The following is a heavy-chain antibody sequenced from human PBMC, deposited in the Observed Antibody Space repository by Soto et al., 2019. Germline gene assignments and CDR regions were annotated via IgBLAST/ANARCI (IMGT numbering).Heavy chain of an antibody. CDR2: IYYSGST. J-gene: IGHJ4*02. V-gene: IGHV4-30-4*02. CDR3: ARVEMATNYYYFDY. Sequence: SETLSLTCTVSGASIISGEHYWSWIRQAPGKGLEWIGYIYYSGSTYYNPSLKSRVTISVDTSKNQFSLKLSSVTAADTAVYYCARVEMATNYYYFDYWGQGTLVTVSS. D-gene: IGHD5-12*01. CDR1: GASIISGEHY.